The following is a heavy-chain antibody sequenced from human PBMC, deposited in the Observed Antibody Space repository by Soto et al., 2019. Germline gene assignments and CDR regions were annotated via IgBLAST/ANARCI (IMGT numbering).Heavy chain of an antibody. CDR2: IVVGSGNT. CDR3: AADFSSSGWYDYNFDY. J-gene: IGHJ4*02. Sequence: SVKVCCKASGFTYTSSAVQWVRQARGQRLEWIGWIVVGSGNTNYAQKFQERVTITRDMSTSTAYMELSSLRSEDTAVYYCAADFSSSGWYDYNFDYWGQGTLVTVSS. D-gene: IGHD6-19*01. CDR1: GFTYTSSA. V-gene: IGHV1-58*01.